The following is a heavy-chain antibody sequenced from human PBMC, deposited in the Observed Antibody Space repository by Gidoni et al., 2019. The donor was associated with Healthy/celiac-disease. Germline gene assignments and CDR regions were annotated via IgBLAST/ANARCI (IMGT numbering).Heavy chain of an antibody. D-gene: IGHD3-9*01. CDR1: GGSISSYY. CDR2: IYYSGST. V-gene: IGHV4-59*01. CDR3: ARDTILEGMDV. Sequence: QLQLQESGPGLVKPSETLSLTCTVPGGSISSYYWSWIRQPPGKGLEWIGYIYYSGSTNYNPSLKSRVTISVDTSKNQFSLKLSSVTAADTAVYYCARDTILEGMDVWGQGTTVTVSS. J-gene: IGHJ6*02.